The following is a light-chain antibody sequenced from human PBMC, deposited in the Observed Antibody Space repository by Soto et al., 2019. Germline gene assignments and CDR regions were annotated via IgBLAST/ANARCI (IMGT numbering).Light chain of an antibody. CDR2: GAS. CDR3: QHYNDRPLT. V-gene: IGKV3-15*01. Sequence: EIVMTQSPATLSVSPGERATLSCRASQSISNNLAWYQQKPGQAPRLLIYGASTRATGIPARFSGSGSGTELTLTISSLQSEDFAVYSCQHYNDRPLTFGGGTKVEIK. J-gene: IGKJ4*01. CDR1: QSISNN.